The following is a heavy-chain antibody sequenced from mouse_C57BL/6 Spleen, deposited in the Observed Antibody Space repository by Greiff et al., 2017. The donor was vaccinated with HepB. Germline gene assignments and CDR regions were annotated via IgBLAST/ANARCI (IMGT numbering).Heavy chain of an antibody. CDR2: IDPEDGDT. J-gene: IGHJ2*01. Sequence: VQLKQSGAELVRPGASVKLSCTASGFNIKDYYMHWVKQRPEQGLEWIGRIDPEDGDTEYAPKFQGKATMTADTSSNTAYLQLSSLTSEDTAVYYCTKDGPPYYFDYWGQGTTLTVSS. CDR1: GFNIKDYY. CDR3: TKDGPPYYFDY. D-gene: IGHD2-3*01. V-gene: IGHV14-1*01.